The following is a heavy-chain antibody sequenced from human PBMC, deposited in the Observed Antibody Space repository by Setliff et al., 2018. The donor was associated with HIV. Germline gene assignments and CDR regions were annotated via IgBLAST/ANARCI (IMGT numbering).Heavy chain of an antibody. V-gene: IGHV4-39*07. D-gene: IGHD3-22*01. CDR1: GDSIISSRNF. CDR2: IYSSGST. J-gene: IGHJ5*01. CDR3: ARGLLDRSGHRSDCFDS. Sequence: SETLSLTCTVSGDSIISSRNFWGWIRQPPGKGLEWIGNIYSSGSTNYNPSLKSRVTVSVDTSKNQFSLRLRSVTAADTAVYYCARGLLDRSGHRSDCFDSWGRGTPVTVSS.